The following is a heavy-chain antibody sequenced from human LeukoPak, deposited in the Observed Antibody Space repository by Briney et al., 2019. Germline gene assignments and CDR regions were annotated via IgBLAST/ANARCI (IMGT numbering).Heavy chain of an antibody. D-gene: IGHD4-23*01. CDR2: IYPGDSDT. CDR1: GSIFTSYW. J-gene: IGHJ4*02. V-gene: IGHV5-51*01. CDR3: ARVGNDEGFDY. Sequence: GASLQISCKGSGSIFTSYWIGWVRQLPGKGLGWMGIIYPGDSDTRYSPSFQGQVTISADKSISTAYLQWSSLKASDTAMYYCARVGNDEGFDYWGQGTLVTVSS.